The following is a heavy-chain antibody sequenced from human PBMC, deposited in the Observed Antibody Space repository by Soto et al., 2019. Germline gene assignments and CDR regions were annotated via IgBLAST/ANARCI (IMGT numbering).Heavy chain of an antibody. Sequence: QVQLVESGGGVVQPGRSLRLSCAASGFTFSSYGMHWVRQAPGKGLEWVAVIWYDGSNKYYADSVKGRFTISRDNSKNTLYLQMNSLRAEETAVYYCARDRAPFVSGYDPPLWGQGTMVTVSS. V-gene: IGHV3-33*01. CDR2: IWYDGSNK. CDR1: GFTFSSYG. D-gene: IGHD5-12*01. J-gene: IGHJ3*01. CDR3: ARDRAPFVSGYDPPL.